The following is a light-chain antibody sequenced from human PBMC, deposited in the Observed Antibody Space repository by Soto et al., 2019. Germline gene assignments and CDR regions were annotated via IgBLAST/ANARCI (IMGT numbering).Light chain of an antibody. CDR3: QQYHISPRT. CDR1: PSVTSNY. J-gene: IGKJ2*01. V-gene: IGKV3-20*01. Sequence: EIVLTQSPGTLSLSPGERATLSCRASPSVTSNYLAWYQQKPGQAPRLLIYGASTRATGIPDRFSGSGSGTDCSLTIRRLEPEDFAVYFCQQYHISPRTFGQGTKLEIK. CDR2: GAS.